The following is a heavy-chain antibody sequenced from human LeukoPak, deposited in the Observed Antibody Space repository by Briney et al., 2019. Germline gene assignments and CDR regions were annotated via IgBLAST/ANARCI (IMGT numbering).Heavy chain of an antibody. J-gene: IGHJ4*02. D-gene: IGHD3-22*01. V-gene: IGHV1-2*02. Sequence: ASVKVSCKASGYTFTVYFMHWVREAPGQALEWMGWINPNSGGTNYAQKFQGRVTMTRDTSISTAYMELSRLRSDDTAVYYCARELNYDSSGYYFDYWGQGTLVTVSS. CDR2: INPNSGGT. CDR3: ARELNYDSSGYYFDY. CDR1: GYTFTVYF.